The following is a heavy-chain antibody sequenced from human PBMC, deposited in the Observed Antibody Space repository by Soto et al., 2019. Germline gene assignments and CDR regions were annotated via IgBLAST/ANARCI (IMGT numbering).Heavy chain of an antibody. Sequence: EVQLLESGGGLVQPGGSLRLSCAASGFTFSSYAMSWVRQAPGTGLEWVSAISGSGGSTYYADSVKGRFTISRDNSKNTLYLQMNSLRAEDTAVYYCAKDLKRFVASPYFDYWGQGTLVTVSS. CDR3: AKDLKRFVASPYFDY. J-gene: IGHJ4*02. CDR2: ISGSGGST. CDR1: GFTFSSYA. V-gene: IGHV3-23*01. D-gene: IGHD3-3*01.